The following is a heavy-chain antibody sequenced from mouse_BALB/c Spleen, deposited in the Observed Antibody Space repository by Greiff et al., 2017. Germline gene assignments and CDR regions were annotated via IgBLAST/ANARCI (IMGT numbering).Heavy chain of an antibody. Sequence: QVQLQQSGAELVRPGSSVKISCKASGYAFSSYWMNWVKQRPGQGLEWIGQIYPGDGDTNYNGKFKGKATLTADKSSSTAYMQLSSLTSEDSAVYFCARGGPTMINPHAMDYWGQGTSVTVSS. D-gene: IGHD2-4*01. V-gene: IGHV1-80*01. CDR2: IYPGDGDT. CDR3: ARGGPTMINPHAMDY. J-gene: IGHJ4*01. CDR1: GYAFSSYW.